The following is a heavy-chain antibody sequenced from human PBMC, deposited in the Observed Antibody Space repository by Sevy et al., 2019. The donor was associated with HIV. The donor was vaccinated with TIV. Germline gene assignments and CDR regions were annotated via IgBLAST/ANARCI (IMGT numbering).Heavy chain of an antibody. J-gene: IGHJ6*02. V-gene: IGHV3-33*01. CDR2: IWYDGSGT. Sequence: GGSLRLSCAASGFIFSNHGMHWVRQAPGKGLEWVARIWYDGSGTYYGESVKGRFTISRDNSKNTVDLQMNSLRVEDTAVYYCARDVDSNYDGIDAWGQGTTVTVSS. D-gene: IGHD4-4*01. CDR1: GFIFSNHG. CDR3: ARDVDSNYDGIDA.